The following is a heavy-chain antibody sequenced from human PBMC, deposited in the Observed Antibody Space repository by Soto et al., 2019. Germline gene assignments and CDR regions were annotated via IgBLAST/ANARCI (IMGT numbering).Heavy chain of an antibody. J-gene: IGHJ6*02. CDR2: IYPGDSDT. V-gene: IGHV5-51*01. CDR1: GNTFTTYS. CDR3: ARGTVIQGYYCGMDV. D-gene: IGHD4-17*01. Sequence: GESLKISCEVSGNTFTTYSIGWVRQMPGKGLEWMGSIYPGDSDTAYSPSFEGQVTISADKSTTTAYLQWSSLKASDTAMYYCARGTVIQGYYCGMDVWGQGTTVTVS.